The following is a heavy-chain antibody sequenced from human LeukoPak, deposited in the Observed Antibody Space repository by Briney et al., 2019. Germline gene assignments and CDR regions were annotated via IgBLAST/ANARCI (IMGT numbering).Heavy chain of an antibody. D-gene: IGHD2-21*02. CDR1: GGSISSYY. CDR3: ARARHSYCGGDCYSFVPYYYYYYYMDV. V-gene: IGHV4-59*01. CDR2: IYYSGST. J-gene: IGHJ6*03. Sequence: SETLSLTCTVSGGSISSYYWSWLRQPPGKGLEWIGYIYYSGSTNYNPSLKSRVTISVDTSKNQFSLKLSSVPAADTAVYYCARARHSYCGGDCYSFVPYYYYYYYMDVWGKGTTVTVSS.